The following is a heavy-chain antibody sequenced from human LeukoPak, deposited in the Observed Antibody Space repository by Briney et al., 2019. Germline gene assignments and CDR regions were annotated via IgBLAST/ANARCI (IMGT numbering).Heavy chain of an antibody. V-gene: IGHV4-59*01. Sequence: SETLSLTCTVSGGSISSYYWSWIRQPPGKGLEWIGYVYYSGSTNYNPSLKSRVTISVDTSKNQFSLKLSSVTAADTAVYYCARGGGSGSYYFGSYYYYMDVWGKGTTVTVSS. CDR2: VYYSGST. CDR3: ARGGGSGSYYFGSYYYYMDV. D-gene: IGHD3-10*01. CDR1: GGSISSYY. J-gene: IGHJ6*03.